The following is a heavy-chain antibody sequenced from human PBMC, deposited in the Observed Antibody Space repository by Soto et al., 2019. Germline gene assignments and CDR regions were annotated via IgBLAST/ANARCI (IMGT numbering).Heavy chain of an antibody. D-gene: IGHD1-26*01. Sequence: EVQLVVSGGGLVQPGRSLRLSCAASGFIFDDFGMHWVRQAPGKGLEWVSGVTWNSGNIDYADSVKGRFTITRDNAKNSLYLQMNSLRGEDTALYYCVKDRYGSLEGGMDVWGQGTTVTVSS. CDR1: GFIFDDFG. J-gene: IGHJ6*02. V-gene: IGHV3-9*01. CDR3: VKDRYGSLEGGMDV. CDR2: VTWNSGNI.